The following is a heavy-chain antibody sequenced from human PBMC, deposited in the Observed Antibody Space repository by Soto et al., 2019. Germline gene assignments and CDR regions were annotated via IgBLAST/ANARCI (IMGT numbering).Heavy chain of an antibody. V-gene: IGHV4-31*03. Sequence: SETLSLTCTVSGGSISSGGYYWSWIRQHPGKGLEWIGYIYYSGSTYYNPSLKSRVTISVDTSKNQFSLKLSSVTAADTAVYYCARGPSLSGSYYWFDPWGQGTRVTVSS. CDR1: GGSISSGGYY. J-gene: IGHJ5*02. CDR3: ARGPSLSGSYYWFDP. D-gene: IGHD1-26*01. CDR2: IYYSGST.